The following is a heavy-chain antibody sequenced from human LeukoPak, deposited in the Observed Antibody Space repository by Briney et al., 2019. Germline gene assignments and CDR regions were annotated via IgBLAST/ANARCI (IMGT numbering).Heavy chain of an antibody. V-gene: IGHV1-69*05. CDR2: IIPSFRTT. CDR1: GDTFSNHP. D-gene: IGHD6-13*01. Sequence: SVKVSCKASGDTFSNHPISWVRQAPGQGLEWMGGIIPSFRTTNYAQKFQGRVTISTDKSTSTAYMELSSLRSEDTAVYYCARPSSWYTGYYFDYWGQGTLVTVSS. CDR3: ARPSSWYTGYYFDY. J-gene: IGHJ4*02.